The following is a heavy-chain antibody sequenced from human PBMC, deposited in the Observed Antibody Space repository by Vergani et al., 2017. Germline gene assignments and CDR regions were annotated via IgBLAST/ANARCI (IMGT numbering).Heavy chain of an antibody. CDR3: ARDRHLAITVPPTYYGMDV. Sequence: QVQLVQSGAEVKKPGSSVKVSCKASGGTFSSYAISWVRQAPGQGLEWMGGIIPIFGTANYAQKFQGRVTITADESTSTAYMELSSLRSEDTAVYYCARDRHLAITVPPTYYGMDVWGQGTTVTVSS. CDR1: GGTFSSYA. V-gene: IGHV1-69*01. J-gene: IGHJ6*02. CDR2: IIPIFGTA. D-gene: IGHD5-12*01.